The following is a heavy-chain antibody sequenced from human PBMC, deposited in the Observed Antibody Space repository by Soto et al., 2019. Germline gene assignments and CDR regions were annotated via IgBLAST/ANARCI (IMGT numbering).Heavy chain of an antibody. CDR3: ARDRVSMHSSGWYGHWGDYYYGMDV. V-gene: IGHV3-33*05. Sequence: SKGLEWVAIISYDGSNTYYADSVKGRFTISRDNSKNTLYLQMNSLRAEDTAVYYCARDRVSMHSSGWYGHWGDYYYGMDVWGQGTTVTVSS. J-gene: IGHJ6*02. CDR2: ISYDGSNT. D-gene: IGHD6-19*01.